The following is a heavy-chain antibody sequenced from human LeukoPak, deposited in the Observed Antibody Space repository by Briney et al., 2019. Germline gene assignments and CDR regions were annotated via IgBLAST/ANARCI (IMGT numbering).Heavy chain of an antibody. Sequence: ASVKVSCKASGGTFSSYAISWVRQAPGQGLEWMGGIIPIFGTANYAQKFQGRVTITADKSTSTAYMELSSLRSEDTAVYYCARVIFPGTRNYDAFDIWGQGTMVTVSS. J-gene: IGHJ3*02. D-gene: IGHD1-7*01. CDR2: IIPIFGTA. CDR1: GGTFSSYA. CDR3: ARVIFPGTRNYDAFDI. V-gene: IGHV1-69*06.